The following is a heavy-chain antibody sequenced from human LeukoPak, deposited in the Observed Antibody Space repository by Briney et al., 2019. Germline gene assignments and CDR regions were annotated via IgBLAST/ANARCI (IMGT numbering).Heavy chain of an antibody. Sequence: PGGSLRLSCAASGFTFSDYYMSWIRQAPGKGLEWVSYISSSGSTIYYADSVKGRFTISRDNAKNTLYLQMNSLRAEDTAVYYCSRDSLSSCGGDCYSGLDVWGQGTTVTVSS. CDR2: ISSSGSTI. D-gene: IGHD2-21*02. J-gene: IGHJ6*02. V-gene: IGHV3-11*04. CDR3: SRDSLSSCGGDCYSGLDV. CDR1: GFTFSDYY.